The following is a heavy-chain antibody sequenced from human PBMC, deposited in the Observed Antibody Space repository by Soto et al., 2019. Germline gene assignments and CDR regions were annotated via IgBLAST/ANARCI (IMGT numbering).Heavy chain of an antibody. CDR2: IIPIFGTA. CDR3: ARDLGYCSGGSCYHWFDP. Sequence: SVKVSCKASGCTFSSYAISWVRQAPGQGLEWMGGIIPIFGTANYAQKFQGRVTITADESTSTAYIELSSLRSEDTAVYYCARDLGYCSGGSCYHWFDPWGQGTLVTVSS. CDR1: GCTFSSYA. J-gene: IGHJ5*02. D-gene: IGHD2-15*01. V-gene: IGHV1-69*13.